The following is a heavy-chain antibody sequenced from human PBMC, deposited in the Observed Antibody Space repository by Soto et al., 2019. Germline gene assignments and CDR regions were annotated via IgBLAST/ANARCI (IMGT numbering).Heavy chain of an antibody. D-gene: IGHD2-15*01. CDR1: GGSISSYY. CDR3: AREGLGDVVVVAATDLPSAFDI. Sequence: SETLSLTCTVSGGSISSYYWSWIRQPPGKGLEWIGYIYYSGSTNYNPSLKSRVTISVDTSKNQFSLKLSSVTAADTAVYYCAREGLGDVVVVAATDLPSAFDIWGQGTMVTVSS. V-gene: IGHV4-59*01. CDR2: IYYSGST. J-gene: IGHJ3*02.